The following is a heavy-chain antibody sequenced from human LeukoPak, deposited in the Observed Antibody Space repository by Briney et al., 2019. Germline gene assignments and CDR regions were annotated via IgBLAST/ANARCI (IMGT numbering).Heavy chain of an antibody. Sequence: SVTVSCKASGGTFSSYAISWVRQAPGQGLEWMGRIIPILGIANYAQKFQGRVTITADKSTGTAYMELSSLRSEDTAVYYCARDSYGDYSFDYWGQGTLVTVSS. CDR1: GGTFSSYA. D-gene: IGHD4-17*01. CDR3: ARDSYGDYSFDY. J-gene: IGHJ4*02. V-gene: IGHV1-69*04. CDR2: IIPILGIA.